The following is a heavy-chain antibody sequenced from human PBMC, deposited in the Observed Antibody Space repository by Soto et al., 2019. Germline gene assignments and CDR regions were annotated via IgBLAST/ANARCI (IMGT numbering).Heavy chain of an antibody. CDR2: IYYSGST. Sequence: SETLSLTCTVSGGSISSYYWSWIRQPPGKGLEWIGYIYYSGSTNYNPSLKSRVTISIDRSKNQFSLKLSSVTAADTAAYYCAREGSPGIAAAGPEYYFDYWGQGTLVTVSS. J-gene: IGHJ4*02. CDR3: AREGSPGIAAAGPEYYFDY. D-gene: IGHD6-13*01. CDR1: GGSISSYY. V-gene: IGHV4-59*12.